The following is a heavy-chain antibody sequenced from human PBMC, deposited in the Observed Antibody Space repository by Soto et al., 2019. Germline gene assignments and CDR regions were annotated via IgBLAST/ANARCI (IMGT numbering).Heavy chain of an antibody. J-gene: IGHJ6*02. V-gene: IGHV1-8*01. CDR1: GYTFTSYD. CDR3: ARGHSLGTGYPNSYYYGMHV. Sequence: ASVKVSCKASGYTFTSYDINWVRQATGQGLEWMGWMNPNSGNTGYAQKFQGRVTMTRNTSISTAYMELSSLRSEDTAGDYCARGHSLGTGYPNSYYYGMHVWGQGTTVTVSS. D-gene: IGHD3-9*01. CDR2: MNPNSGNT.